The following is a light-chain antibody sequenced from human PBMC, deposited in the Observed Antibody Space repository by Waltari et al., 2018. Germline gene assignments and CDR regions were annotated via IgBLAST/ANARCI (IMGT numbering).Light chain of an antibody. Sequence: QSALTQPPSASGSPGQSVTISCTGTSSDVGGDNFVSWYKQHPGKAPRLLISEVRKRPSGVPDRFSGSRSGTTASLTVSGLQAEDEADYYCSSTSSSGLYFVFGTGTRLTVL. V-gene: IGLV2-8*01. CDR2: EVR. CDR3: SSTSSSGLYFV. J-gene: IGLJ1*01. CDR1: SSDVGGDNF.